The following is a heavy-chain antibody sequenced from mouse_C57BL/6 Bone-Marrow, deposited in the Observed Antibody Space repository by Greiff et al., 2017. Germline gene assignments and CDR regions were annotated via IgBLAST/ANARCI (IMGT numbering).Heavy chain of an antibody. J-gene: IGHJ4*01. CDR1: GYAFSSYW. CDR2: IYPGDGDT. D-gene: IGHD1-1*01. V-gene: IGHV1-80*01. Sequence: QVQLQQSGAELVKPGASVKISCKASGYAFSSYWMNWVKQRPGKGLEWIGQIYPGDGDTNYNGKFKGKATLTADKSSSTAYMQLSSLTSEDSAVYFCARSYYYGSHYYAMDYWGQGTSVTVSS. CDR3: ARSYYYGSHYYAMDY.